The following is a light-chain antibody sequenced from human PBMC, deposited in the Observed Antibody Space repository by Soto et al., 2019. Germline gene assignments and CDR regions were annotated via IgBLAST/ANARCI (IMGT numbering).Light chain of an antibody. Sequence: LWHPPSTLSLSLAERPTLSCRASQSVSGSYLAWYQQKPGQAPRLLIYGASTRATGIPARFSGSGSGTEFTFTISRLQSEDCAVYYCQQYNNWPITFGQGTKLDIK. CDR1: QSVSGSY. CDR3: QQYNNWPIT. J-gene: IGKJ5*01. V-gene: IGKV3-15*01. CDR2: GAS.